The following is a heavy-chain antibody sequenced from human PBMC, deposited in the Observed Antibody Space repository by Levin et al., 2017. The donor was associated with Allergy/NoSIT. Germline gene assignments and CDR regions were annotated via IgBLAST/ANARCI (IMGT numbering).Heavy chain of an antibody. D-gene: IGHD5-24*01. Sequence: SQTLSLTCSVSGGSIRNSRYYWGWIRQPPGKGLEWIGSISHTGSTSYKSSLKSRVTISADTSKNQFSLNLNSVTAADTAVYYCAKREIGTMLDSWGQGTLVSVSS. V-gene: IGHV4-39*07. J-gene: IGHJ3*02. CDR1: GGSIRNSRYY. CDR2: ISHTGST. CDR3: AKREIGTMLDS.